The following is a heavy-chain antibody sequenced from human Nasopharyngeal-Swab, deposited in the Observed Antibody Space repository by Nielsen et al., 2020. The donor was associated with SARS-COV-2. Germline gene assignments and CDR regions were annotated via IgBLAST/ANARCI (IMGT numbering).Heavy chain of an antibody. V-gene: IGHV4-34*01. CDR2: VSHGGGT. D-gene: IGHD6-25*01. J-gene: IGHJ4*02. Sequence: SETLSLTCAVSGVSFSGHQWSWVRQPPGKGLEWIGEVSHGGGTNYNPSLKSRVTISVTTSKNQFSLNLISVTAADTAVYYCATTGYSSVYYVHWGQGVLVTVSS. CDR1: GVSFSGHQ. CDR3: ATTGYSSVYYVH.